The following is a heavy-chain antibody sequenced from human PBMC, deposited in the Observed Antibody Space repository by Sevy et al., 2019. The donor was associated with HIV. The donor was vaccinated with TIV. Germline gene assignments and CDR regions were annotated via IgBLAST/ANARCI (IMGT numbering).Heavy chain of an antibody. CDR2: ISSSSSYI. J-gene: IGHJ3*02. V-gene: IGHV3-21*01. Sequence: GGSLRLSCAASGFTFSSSNMNWVRQAPGKGLEWVSSISSSSSYIYYADSLKGRFTISRDNAKNSLYLQMNSLSAEDTAVYYCARDGATGIAFDIWGQGTMVTVSS. CDR1: GFTFSSSN. CDR3: ARDGATGIAFDI. D-gene: IGHD5-12*01.